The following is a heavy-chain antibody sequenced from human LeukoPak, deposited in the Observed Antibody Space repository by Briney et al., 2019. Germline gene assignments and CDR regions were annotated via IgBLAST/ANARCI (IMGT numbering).Heavy chain of an antibody. J-gene: IGHJ4*02. CDR2: IYTSGST. CDR1: GGSISSGSYY. V-gene: IGHV4-61*02. D-gene: IGHD6-19*01. Sequence: SETLSLTCTVSGGSISSGSYYWSWIRQPAGKGLEWIGRIYTSGSTNYNPSLKSRVTISVGTSKNQFSLKLSSVTAADTAVYYCARALSRAAVAAPDYWGQGTLVTVSS. CDR3: ARALSRAAVAAPDY.